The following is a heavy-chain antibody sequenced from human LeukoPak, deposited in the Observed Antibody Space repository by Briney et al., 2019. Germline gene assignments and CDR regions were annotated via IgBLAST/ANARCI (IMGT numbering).Heavy chain of an antibody. V-gene: IGHV3-74*01. CDR3: ARAGGNPFKTLDY. D-gene: IGHD4-23*01. CDR2: INSDGSST. Sequence: PGGSLRLSCAASGFTFSSYWMHWFRQAPPKRLVWVSRINSDGSSTSYADSVKGRFTISRDNAKNTLYLQMSSLRAEDTAVYYCARAGGNPFKTLDYWGQGTLVTVSS. CDR1: GFTFSSYW. J-gene: IGHJ4*02.